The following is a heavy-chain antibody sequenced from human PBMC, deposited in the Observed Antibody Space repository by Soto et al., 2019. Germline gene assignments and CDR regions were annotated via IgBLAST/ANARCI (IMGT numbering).Heavy chain of an antibody. J-gene: IGHJ4*02. V-gene: IGHV3-7*03. CDR3: ARGYSIDY. CDR1: GFTFSSFW. Sequence: GGSLSLSCAASGFTFSSFWMTWVRQAPGKGLEWVANIKQSGSETYYVDSVNGRFTISREDAKNSLYLQMNTLRAEDTAVYYCARGYSIDYWGQGTLVTVSS. CDR2: IKQSGSET. D-gene: IGHD5-18*01.